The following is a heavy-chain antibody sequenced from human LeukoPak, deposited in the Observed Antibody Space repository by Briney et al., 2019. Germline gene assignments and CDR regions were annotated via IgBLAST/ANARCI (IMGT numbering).Heavy chain of an antibody. CDR2: IVVGSGNT. Sequence: SVKVSCKASGFTFTSSAVQWVRPARGQRLEWIGWIVVGSGNTNYAQKFQERVTITRDMSTSTAYMELSSLRSEDTAVYYCAAGPFVVVTAICVYWGQGTLVTVSS. D-gene: IGHD2-21*02. CDR3: AAGPFVVVTAICVY. J-gene: IGHJ4*02. CDR1: GFTFTSSA. V-gene: IGHV1-58*01.